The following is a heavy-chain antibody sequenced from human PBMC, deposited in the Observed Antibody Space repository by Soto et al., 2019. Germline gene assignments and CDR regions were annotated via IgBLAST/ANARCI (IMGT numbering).Heavy chain of an antibody. D-gene: IGHD2-21*01. CDR1: GYTFTRYD. J-gene: IGHJ4*02. Sequence: QVQLVQSGAEVKKPGAAVKVSSKASGYTFTRYDINWVRQATGQGLEWMGWINPNSGNTDYAQKFQCRVTMTSKTATSTPYIELGSLRYDDTAGYYCARGCPLTGEVDYWGRGTVVTVYS. V-gene: IGHV1-8*01. CDR3: ARGCPLTGEVDY. CDR2: INPNSGNT.